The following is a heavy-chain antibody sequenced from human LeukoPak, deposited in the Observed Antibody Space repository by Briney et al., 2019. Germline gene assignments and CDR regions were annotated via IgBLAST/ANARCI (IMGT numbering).Heavy chain of an antibody. V-gene: IGHV3-66*01. J-gene: IGHJ4*02. CDR3: ARGAITMVRAWEFDY. D-gene: IGHD3-10*01. CDR1: GFTVSSKH. CDR2: IYSGGTT. Sequence: GGSLRLSCAASGFTVSSKHMSWVRQTPGKGLEWVSVIYSGGTTYYADSVKGRVTISRDNSKHTLYLQMNSLRVEDTAVYYCARGAITMVRAWEFDYWGQGTRVTVSS.